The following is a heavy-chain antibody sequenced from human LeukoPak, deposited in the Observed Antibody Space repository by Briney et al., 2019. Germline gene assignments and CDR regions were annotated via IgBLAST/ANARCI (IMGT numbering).Heavy chain of an antibody. D-gene: IGHD2-2*01. CDR2: IYYSGST. CDR1: GGSISSGDYY. J-gene: IGHJ3*02. CDR3: ARERLGEVPAAINAFDI. Sequence: SETLSLTCTVSGGSISSGDYYWSWIRQPPGKGLECIGYIYYSGSTYYNPSLKSRVTISVDTSKNQFSLKLSSVTAADTAVYYCARERLGEVPAAINAFDIWGQGTMVTVSS. V-gene: IGHV4-30-4*08.